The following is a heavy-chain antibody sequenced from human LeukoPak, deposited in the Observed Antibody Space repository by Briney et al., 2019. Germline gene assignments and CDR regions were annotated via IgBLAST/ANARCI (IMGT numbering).Heavy chain of an antibody. D-gene: IGHD3-10*01. CDR3: AKAVYYGSGTHLERWFDP. J-gene: IGHJ5*02. CDR2: ISTNGGTT. Sequence: GGSLRLSCAASGFSFSAYDMHWVRQAPGKGLEYVSAISTNGGTTYYANSVKGRFTTSRDNSKNTLYLQMGSLRAEDMAVYYCAKAVYYGSGTHLERWFDPWGQGTLVTVSS. V-gene: IGHV3-64*01. CDR1: GFSFSAYD.